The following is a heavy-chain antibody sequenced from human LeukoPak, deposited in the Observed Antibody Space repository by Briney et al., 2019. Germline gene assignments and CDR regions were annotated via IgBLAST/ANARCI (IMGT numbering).Heavy chain of an antibody. J-gene: IGHJ4*02. CDR2: ISGRGGST. Sequence: GSLRLSCAASGFXFSDYAMSWVRQAPGKGLEWVSTISGRGGSTYYADSVKGRFTISRDNSKNTLYLQMNSLRAEDTAVYYCAKGDCSGGSCFNLFDYWGQGTQVTVSS. V-gene: IGHV3-23*01. CDR3: AKGDCSGGSCFNLFDY. CDR1: GFXFSDYA. D-gene: IGHD2-15*01.